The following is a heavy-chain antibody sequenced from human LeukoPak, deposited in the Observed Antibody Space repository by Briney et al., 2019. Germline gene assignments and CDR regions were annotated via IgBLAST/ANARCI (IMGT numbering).Heavy chain of an antibody. CDR3: ARGPHTGVNYHDSSGYYY. CDR1: GGSISGYY. Sequence: SETLSLTCTVSGGSISGYYWSWIRQPPGKGLEWIGKINHSGSTNYNPSLKSRVTISVDTSKNQFSLKLSSVTAADTAVYYCARGPHTGVNYHDSSGYYYWGQGTLVTVSS. J-gene: IGHJ4*02. D-gene: IGHD3-22*01. V-gene: IGHV4-34*01. CDR2: INHSGST.